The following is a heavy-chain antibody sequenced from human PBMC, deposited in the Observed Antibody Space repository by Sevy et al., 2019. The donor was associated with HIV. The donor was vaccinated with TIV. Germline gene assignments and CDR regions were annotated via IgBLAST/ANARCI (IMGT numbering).Heavy chain of an antibody. V-gene: IGHV1-69*06. J-gene: IGHJ5*02. CDR3: AREGEYNWFDP. CDR2: INPIFGTA. CDR1: GGTFSSYA. Sequence: ASVKVSCKASGGTFSSYAISWVRQAPGQGLEWMGGINPIFGTANYAQKFQGRVTITADKSTSTAYMELSSLRSEDTAVYYCAREGEYNWFDPWGQGTLVTVSS. D-gene: IGHD3-16*01.